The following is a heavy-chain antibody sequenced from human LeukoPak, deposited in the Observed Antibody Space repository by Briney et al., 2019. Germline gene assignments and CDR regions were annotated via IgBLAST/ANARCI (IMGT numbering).Heavy chain of an antibody. CDR2: FFYTGNT. V-gene: IGHV4-30-4*07. D-gene: IGHD5-12*01. Sequence: SETLSLTCTVSGGSISSGSYSWGWIRQPPGKGLEWIGYFFYTGNTYYNASLKSRVTISVDTSKNQFSLKLSSVTAADTAVYYCARDTVATNNYYYYYMDVWGKGTTVTVSS. CDR3: ARDTVATNNYYYYYMDV. J-gene: IGHJ6*03. CDR1: GGSISSGSYS.